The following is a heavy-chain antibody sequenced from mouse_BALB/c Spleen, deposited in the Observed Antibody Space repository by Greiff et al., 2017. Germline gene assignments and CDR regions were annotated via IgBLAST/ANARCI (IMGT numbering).Heavy chain of an antibody. D-gene: IGHD2-12*01. V-gene: IGHV14-4*02. Sequence: VQLQQSGAELVRSGASVKLSCTASGFNIKDYYMHWVKQRPEQGLEWIGWIDPENGDTEYAPKFQGKATMTADTSSNTAYLQLSSLTSEDTAVYYCNVYDGGYWYFDVWGAGTTVTVSS. CDR1: GFNIKDYY. J-gene: IGHJ1*01. CDR3: NVYDGGYWYFDV. CDR2: IDPENGDT.